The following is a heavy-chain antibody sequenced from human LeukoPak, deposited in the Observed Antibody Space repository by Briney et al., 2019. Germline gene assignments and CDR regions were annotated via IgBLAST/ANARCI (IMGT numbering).Heavy chain of an antibody. Sequence: ASVKVSCKASGYTFTRYYMHWVRQAPGQGREWMGWINPNSGGTNYAQKFQGRVTMTRDTSISTAYMELSRLRSDDTAVYYCARDPAVQIKESGATHSWGQGTLVTVSS. CDR2: INPNSGGT. V-gene: IGHV1-2*02. J-gene: IGHJ4*02. CDR1: GYTFTRYY. D-gene: IGHD5-12*01. CDR3: ARDPAVQIKESGATHS.